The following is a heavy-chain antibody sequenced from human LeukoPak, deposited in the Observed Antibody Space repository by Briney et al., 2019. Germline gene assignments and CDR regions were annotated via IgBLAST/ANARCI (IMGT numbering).Heavy chain of an antibody. CDR3: ARARITMIVVPIDY. D-gene: IGHD3-22*01. V-gene: IGHV1-2*02. CDR1: GYTFTGYY. Sequence: ASVKVSCKASGYTFTGYYMHWVRQAPGQGLEWMGWINPNSGGTNYAQKFQGRVTMTRDTSISTAYMELSRLRSDDTAVYYCARARITMIVVPIDYWGQGTLVTVSS. J-gene: IGHJ4*02. CDR2: INPNSGGT.